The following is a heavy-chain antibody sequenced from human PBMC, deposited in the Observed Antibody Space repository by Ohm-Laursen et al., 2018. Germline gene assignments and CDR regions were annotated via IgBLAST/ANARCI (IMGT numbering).Heavy chain of an antibody. V-gene: IGHV4-38-2*01. CDR2: IYHSGST. CDR1: GYSISSGYF. J-gene: IGHJ5*02. Sequence: SDTLSLTCVVSGYSISSGYFWGWIRQPPGKGLEWIGTIYHSGSTYYNPSLKSRVTISVDTSKNQFSLKLSSVTAADTALYYCARGLWWFDPWGQGTLVTVSS. CDR3: ARGLWWFDP.